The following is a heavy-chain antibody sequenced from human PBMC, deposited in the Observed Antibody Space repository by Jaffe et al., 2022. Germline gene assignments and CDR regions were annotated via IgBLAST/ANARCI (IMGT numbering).Heavy chain of an antibody. D-gene: IGHD3-16*01. Sequence: QLQLQESGPGLVKPSETLSLTCTVSGGSISSSSYYWGWIRQPPGKGLEWIGSIYYSGSTYYNPSLKSRVTISVDTSKNQFSLKLSSVTAADTAVYYCARQKDYIWGSYSLPSFFYYYYYMDVWGKGTTVTVSS. CDR1: GGSISSSSYY. CDR2: IYYSGST. J-gene: IGHJ6*03. CDR3: ARQKDYIWGSYSLPSFFYYYYYMDV. V-gene: IGHV4-39*01.